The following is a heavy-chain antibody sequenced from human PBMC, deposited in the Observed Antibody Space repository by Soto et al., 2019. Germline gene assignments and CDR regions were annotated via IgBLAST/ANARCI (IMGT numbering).Heavy chain of an antibody. J-gene: IGHJ6*02. CDR1: GFTFSSYG. V-gene: IGHV3-30*18. Sequence: GGSLRLSCAASGFTFSSYGMHWVRQAPGKGLEWVAVISYDGSNKYYADSVKGRFTISRDNSKNTLYLQMNSLRAEDTAVYYCAKNKGDYGWGYYYYGMDVWGQGTTVTVSS. D-gene: IGHD4-17*01. CDR3: AKNKGDYGWGYYYYGMDV. CDR2: ISYDGSNK.